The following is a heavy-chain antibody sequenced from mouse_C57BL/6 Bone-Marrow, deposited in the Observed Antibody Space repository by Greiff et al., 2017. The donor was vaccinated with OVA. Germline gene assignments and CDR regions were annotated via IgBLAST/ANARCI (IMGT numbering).Heavy chain of an antibody. CDR3: ARWLLRPAWFAY. CDR1: GFSLTSYG. V-gene: IGHV2-6*03. Sequence: QVQLKQSGPGLVAPSQSLSITCTVSGFSLTSYGVHWVRQPPGKGLEWLVVIWSDGSTTYNSALKSRLSISKDNSKSQVFLKMNSRQTDDTAMYYCARWLLRPAWFAYWGQGTLVTVSA. J-gene: IGHJ3*01. D-gene: IGHD2-3*01. CDR2: IWSDGST.